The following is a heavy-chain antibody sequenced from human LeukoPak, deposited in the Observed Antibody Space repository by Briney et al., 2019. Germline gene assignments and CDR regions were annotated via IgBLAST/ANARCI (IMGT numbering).Heavy chain of an antibody. Sequence: GGSLRLSCAASGFTFSSYSMNWVRQAPGKGLEWVSSISSSSSYIYYADSVKGRFTISRDNAKNSLYLQMNSLRAEDTAVYYCAGDLVGATYWFDGWGQGTPVSASS. D-gene: IGHD1-26*01. CDR1: GFTFSSYS. CDR3: AGDLVGATYWFDG. CDR2: ISSSSSYI. J-gene: IGHJ5*01. V-gene: IGHV3-21*01.